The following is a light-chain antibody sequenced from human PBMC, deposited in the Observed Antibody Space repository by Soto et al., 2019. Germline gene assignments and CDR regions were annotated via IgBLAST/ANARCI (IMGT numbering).Light chain of an antibody. CDR3: APWDGSLNAVV. CDR2: GNN. J-gene: IGLJ2*01. Sequence: QSVLTQSPSASGTPGQRMTISCSGSSSNIGSNSVNWYQQLPGTAPKLLMDGNNQRPSGVPDRFSGSKSGTSASLAISGLQSEDEADYYCAPWDGSLNAVVFGGGTKLTVL. CDR1: SSNIGSNS. V-gene: IGLV1-44*01.